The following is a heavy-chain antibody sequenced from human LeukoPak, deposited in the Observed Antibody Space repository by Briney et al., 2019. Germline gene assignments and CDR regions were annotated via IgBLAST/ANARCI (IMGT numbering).Heavy chain of an antibody. V-gene: IGHV1-69*02. D-gene: IGHD3-22*01. CDR1: GGTFSSYS. J-gene: IGHJ4*02. CDR2: IIPIFGIA. CDR3: ARGSGHDSSGYLVDY. Sequence: SVKVSCKASGGTFSSYSITWLRQAPGQGLEWMGRIIPIFGIANYAQKFQGRVTIIADKSTSTAYMELSSLRSEDTVVYYCARGSGHDSSGYLVDYWGQGTLVTVSS.